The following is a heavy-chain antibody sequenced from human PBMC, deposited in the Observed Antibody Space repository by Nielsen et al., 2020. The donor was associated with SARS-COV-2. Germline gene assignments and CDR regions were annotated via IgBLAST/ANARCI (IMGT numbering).Heavy chain of an antibody. Sequence: GGSLRLSCAASGFTFSSYSMNWVRQAPGKGLEWVSSISSSSSYIYYADSVKGRFTISRDNAKNSLYLQMNSLRAEDTAVYYCARDPGSVGVFDYWGQGILVTVSS. CDR2: ISSSSSYI. J-gene: IGHJ4*02. CDR3: ARDPGSVGVFDY. CDR1: GFTFSSYS. D-gene: IGHD3-10*01. V-gene: IGHV3-21*01.